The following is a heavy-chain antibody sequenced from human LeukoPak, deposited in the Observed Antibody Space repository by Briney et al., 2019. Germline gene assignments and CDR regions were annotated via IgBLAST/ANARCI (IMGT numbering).Heavy chain of an antibody. CDR2: ISSSSSYI. D-gene: IGHD3-22*01. J-gene: IGHJ4*02. Sequence: GGSLRLSCAASGFTFSSYSMNWVRQAPGKGLEWVSSISSSSSYIYYADSVKGRFTISRDNAKNSLYLQMNSLRAEDTAVYYCARVQRDYYGSSGYIDYWGQGTLVTVSS. CDR1: GFTFSSYS. V-gene: IGHV3-21*01. CDR3: ARVQRDYYGSSGYIDY.